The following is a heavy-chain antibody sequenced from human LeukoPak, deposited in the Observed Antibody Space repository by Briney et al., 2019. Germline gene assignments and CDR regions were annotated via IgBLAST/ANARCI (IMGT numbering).Heavy chain of an antibody. D-gene: IGHD3-10*01. Sequence: PSETLSLTCTVSGGSISSSSYYWSWIRQPPGKGLEWIGEINHSGSTNYNPSLKSRVTISVDTSKNQFSLKLSSVTAADTAVYYCARYSGLLWFGELLNCWFDPWGQGTLVTVSS. CDR1: GGSISSSSYY. V-gene: IGHV4-39*07. CDR2: INHSGST. CDR3: ARYSGLLWFGELLNCWFDP. J-gene: IGHJ5*02.